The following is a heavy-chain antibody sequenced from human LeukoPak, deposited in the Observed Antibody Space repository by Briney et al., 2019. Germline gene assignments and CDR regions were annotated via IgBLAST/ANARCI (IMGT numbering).Heavy chain of an antibody. CDR2: ISYSGGST. CDR3: AKVTSYYASAFDI. J-gene: IGHJ3*02. D-gene: IGHD3-3*01. CDR1: GFTFSSYA. V-gene: IGHV3-23*01. Sequence: GGSLRLSCAASGFTFSSYAMSWVRQAPGKGLEWVSGISYSGGSTYSADSVNGRFTISRDNSKNTLYLQMNSLRAEDTAIYYCAKVTSYYASAFDIWGPGTRVTVSS.